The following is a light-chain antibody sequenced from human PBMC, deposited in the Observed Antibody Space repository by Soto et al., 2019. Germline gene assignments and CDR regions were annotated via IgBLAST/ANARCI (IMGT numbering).Light chain of an antibody. CDR2: GAS. J-gene: IGKJ4*01. CDR1: QSVSSATY. V-gene: IGKV3-20*01. Sequence: EIVLTQSPGTLSLSPGERATLSCRASQSVSSATYLAWYQQKPGQPPRLLIYGASSWAADIPDRFSGSGSGTDFTLTISRLEPEEFAVYFCRQYGDSPLTFGGGTRVETK. CDR3: RQYGDSPLT.